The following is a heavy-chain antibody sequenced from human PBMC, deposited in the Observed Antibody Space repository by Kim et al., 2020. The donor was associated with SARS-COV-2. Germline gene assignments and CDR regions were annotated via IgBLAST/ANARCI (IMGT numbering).Heavy chain of an antibody. D-gene: IGHD4-17*01. CDR3: ARDSSYGDWYFDL. J-gene: IGHJ2*01. CDR1: GGSISSYY. Sequence: SETLSLTCTVSGGSISSYYWSWIRQPPGKGLEWMGYIYYSGSSNYNPALKSRVTISVDTYKNQFSLKLSSVTAADTAVYYCARDSSYGDWYFDLWGRGTLVTVSS. V-gene: IGHV4-59*01. CDR2: IYYSGSS.